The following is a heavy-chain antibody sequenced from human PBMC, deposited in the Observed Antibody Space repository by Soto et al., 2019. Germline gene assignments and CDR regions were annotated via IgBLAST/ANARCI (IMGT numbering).Heavy chain of an antibody. D-gene: IGHD2-8*02. CDR3: AKDSEFGNHGALLGFHS. CDR1: GFTFSDYA. J-gene: IGHJ4*02. Sequence: PVGSLRLSCAASGFTFSDYAMSWVRQAPGKGLEWVSSISGTGGTTYYIDSVKGRFTISRDNSKNTLYLQMNSLRAEDTAIYYCAKDSEFGNHGALLGFHSWGPGTLVTVSS. V-gene: IGHV3-23*01. CDR2: ISGTGGTT.